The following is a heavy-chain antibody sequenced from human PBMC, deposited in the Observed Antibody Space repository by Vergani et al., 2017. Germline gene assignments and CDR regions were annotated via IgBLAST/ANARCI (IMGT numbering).Heavy chain of an antibody. J-gene: IGHJ4*02. V-gene: IGHV3-23*01. CDR3: ARVHEPKTYYYDSSGYYHFDY. CDR1: GFTFSSYA. Sequence: EVQLLESGGGLVQPGGSLRLSCAASGFTFSSYAMSWVRQAPGKGLEWVSAISGSVGSTYYADSVKGRFTISRDNSKNTLYLQMNSLRAEDTAVYYCARVHEPKTYYYDSSGYYHFDYWGQGTLVTVSS. CDR2: ISGSVGST. D-gene: IGHD3-22*01.